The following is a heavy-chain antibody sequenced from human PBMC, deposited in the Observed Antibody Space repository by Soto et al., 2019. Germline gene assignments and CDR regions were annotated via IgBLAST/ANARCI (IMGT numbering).Heavy chain of an antibody. CDR3: ARGGRGGVPFPRPPDY. D-gene: IGHD2-2*01. J-gene: IGHJ4*02. CDR2: INHSGST. Sequence: SETLSLTCAVYGGSFSGYYWSWIRQPPGKGLEWIGEINHSGSTNYNPSLKSRVTISVDTSKNQFSLKLSSVTAADTAVYYCARGGRGGVPFPRPPDYWGQGTLVTVSS. CDR1: GGSFSGYY. V-gene: IGHV4-34*01.